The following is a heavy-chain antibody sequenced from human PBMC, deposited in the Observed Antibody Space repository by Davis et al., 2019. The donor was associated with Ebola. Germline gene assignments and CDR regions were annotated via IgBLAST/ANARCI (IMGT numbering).Heavy chain of an antibody. Sequence: PGGSLRLSCAASGFTFSSNHMSWVRPAPGKGLEWVPVIYDHSTAYADSVRGRFTISRDKSNNTLYLDMNSLRVDDTAVYYCATTQWLREFDNWGQGTLVTVSS. J-gene: IGHJ4*02. V-gene: IGHV3-53*05. D-gene: IGHD6-19*01. CDR2: IYDHST. CDR1: GFTFSSNH. CDR3: ATTQWLREFDN.